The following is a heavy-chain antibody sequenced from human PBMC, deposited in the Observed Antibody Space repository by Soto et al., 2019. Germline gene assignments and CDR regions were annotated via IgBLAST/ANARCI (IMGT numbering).Heavy chain of an antibody. D-gene: IGHD3-10*01. J-gene: IGHJ4*02. CDR3: ARIPNYGSGSRRSYFDY. Sequence: SETLSLTCVVSGCPLSSYYLSWIRQHPGKGLEWIGYIYYSGSTYYNPSLKSRVTISVDTSKSQFSLKLSSVTAADTAVYYCARIPNYGSGSRRSYFDYWGQGTPVTVSS. CDR1: GCPLSSYY. CDR2: IYYSGST. V-gene: IGHV4-59*06.